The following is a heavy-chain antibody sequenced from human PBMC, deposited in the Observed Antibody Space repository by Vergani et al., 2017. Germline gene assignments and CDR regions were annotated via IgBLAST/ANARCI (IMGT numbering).Heavy chain of an antibody. CDR3: AREEVYGSGSYSQFDY. CDR1: GYSISSGYY. V-gene: IGHV4-61*02. CDR2: IYTSGST. Sequence: QVQLQQSGPGLVKPSETLSLTCSVSGYSISSGYYWSWIRQPAGKGLEWIGRIYTSGSTNYNPSLKSRVTISVDTSKNQFSLKLSSVTAADTAVYYCAREEVYGSGSYSQFDYWGQGTLVTVSS. D-gene: IGHD3-10*01. J-gene: IGHJ4*02.